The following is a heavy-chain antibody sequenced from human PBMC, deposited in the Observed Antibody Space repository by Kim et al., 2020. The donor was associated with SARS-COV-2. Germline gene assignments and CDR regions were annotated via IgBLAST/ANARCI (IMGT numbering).Heavy chain of an antibody. CDR2: FDAEDGER. D-gene: IGHD6-13*01. CDR1: GYRLSDMS. CDR3: ATTVSACDPSRRCGAFDI. Sequence: ASVKVSCKVSGYRLSDMSIHWVRLGPGKGLEWMGGFDAEDGERLHAKTFQGRVSMTEDTSTGSAYMELSSLRSDDTAIYFCATTVSACDPSRRCGAFDIWGQGTKVTVSS. J-gene: IGHJ3*02. V-gene: IGHV1-24*01.